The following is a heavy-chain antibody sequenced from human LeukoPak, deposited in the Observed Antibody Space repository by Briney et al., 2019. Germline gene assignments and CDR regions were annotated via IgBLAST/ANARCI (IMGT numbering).Heavy chain of an antibody. D-gene: IGHD3-22*01. V-gene: IGHV4-39*01. CDR3: ARQLYGFGYSTPHWFDP. CDR1: GGSMSSSSYY. CDR2: IYYSGST. Sequence: SETLSLTCTVSGGSMSSSSYYWGWIRQPPGKGLEWIGSIYYSGSTYYNPSLKSRVTISVDTSKNQFSLKLSSVTAADTAVYYCARQLYGFGYSTPHWFDPWGQGTLVTVSS. J-gene: IGHJ5*02.